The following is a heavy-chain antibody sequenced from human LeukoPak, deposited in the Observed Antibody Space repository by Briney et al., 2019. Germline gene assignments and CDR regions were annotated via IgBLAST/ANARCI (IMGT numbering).Heavy chain of an antibody. CDR1: GGSISSSSYY. Sequence: SETLSLTCTVSGGSISSSSYYWGWIRQPPGKGLEWIGSIYYSGSTYYNPSLKSRVTISVDTSKNQFSLNLTSVTAADTAVYYCAKDYYDSSGYNDAFDIWGQGTMVTVSS. D-gene: IGHD3-22*01. V-gene: IGHV4-39*07. CDR3: AKDYYDSSGYNDAFDI. J-gene: IGHJ3*02. CDR2: IYYSGST.